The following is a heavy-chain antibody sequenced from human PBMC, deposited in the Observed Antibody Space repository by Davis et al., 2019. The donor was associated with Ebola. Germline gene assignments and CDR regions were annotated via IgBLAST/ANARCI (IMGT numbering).Heavy chain of an antibody. V-gene: IGHV1-18*01. CDR1: GYTFTRYG. CDR3: ARAVTMVLPSGWFDP. D-gene: IGHD3-10*01. CDR2: ISAYNGNT. J-gene: IGHJ5*02. Sequence: AASVKVSCKASGYTFTRYGISWVRQAPGQGLEWMGWISAYNGNTNYAQNLQGRVTMTTATSTSTAYMEVRRLRYDDTAVYYCARAVTMVLPSGWFDPWGQGTLVTVSS.